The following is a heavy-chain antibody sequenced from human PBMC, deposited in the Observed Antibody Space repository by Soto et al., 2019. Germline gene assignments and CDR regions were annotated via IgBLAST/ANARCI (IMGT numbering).Heavy chain of an antibody. D-gene: IGHD6-19*01. J-gene: IGHJ4*02. CDR2: ISYDGSNK. CDR1: GFTFSSYG. Sequence: VQLVESGGGVVQPGRSLRLSCAASGFTFSSYGMHWVRQAPGKGLEWVAVISYDGSNKYYADSVKGRFTISRDNSKNTLYLQMNSLRAEDTAVYYCAKGLGDSSGWYRTFDYWGQGTLVTVSS. CDR3: AKGLGDSSGWYRTFDY. V-gene: IGHV3-30*18.